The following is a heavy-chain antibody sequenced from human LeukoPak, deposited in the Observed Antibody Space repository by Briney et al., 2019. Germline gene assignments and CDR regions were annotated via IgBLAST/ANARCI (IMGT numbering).Heavy chain of an antibody. CDR2: ISGSGGNT. CDR1: GFTFSSYA. J-gene: IGHJ4*02. Sequence: GGSLRLSCAASGFTFSSYAMSWVRQAPGKGLEWVSAISGSGGNTYYADSVKGRFTISRDNSKNTLYLQMNSLRAEDTAVYYCAKRILDIVVVPASYYFDYWGQGTLVTVSS. V-gene: IGHV3-23*01. D-gene: IGHD2-2*03. CDR3: AKRILDIVVVPASYYFDY.